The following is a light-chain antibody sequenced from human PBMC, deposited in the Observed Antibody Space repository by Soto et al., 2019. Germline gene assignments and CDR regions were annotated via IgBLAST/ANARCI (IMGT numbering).Light chain of an antibody. CDR1: QSFSTW. V-gene: IGKV1-5*01. Sequence: DIQMTQSPSTLSASIGDRVTITCRASQSFSTWLAWYQQKPGKAPKLLIYDVSNLEGGVPSRFSGSGSGTEFTLTISSLQPDDFATYYCQQYYRYPLTFGGGTPVESK. CDR2: DVS. J-gene: IGKJ4*01. CDR3: QQYYRYPLT.